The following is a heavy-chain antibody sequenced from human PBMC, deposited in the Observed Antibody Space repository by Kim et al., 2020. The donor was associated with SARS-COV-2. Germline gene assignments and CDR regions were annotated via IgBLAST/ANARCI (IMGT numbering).Heavy chain of an antibody. V-gene: IGHV4-59*01. D-gene: IGHD3-3*01. J-gene: IGHJ4*02. CDR3: ARTLGLFWSGYYFDY. Sequence: PSPNSRVTISVDTSKNQFSLKLSSVTAADTAVYYWARTLGLFWSGYYFDYWGQGTLVTVSS.